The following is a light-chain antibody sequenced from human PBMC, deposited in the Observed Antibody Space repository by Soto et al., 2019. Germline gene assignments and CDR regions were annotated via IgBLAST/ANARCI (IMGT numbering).Light chain of an antibody. J-gene: IGLJ2*01. Sequence: QSVLTQPPSASGSPGQSVTISCTGTSSDVGGYNYVSWYQQHPGKAPKLMISEVSKRPSGVPDRFSGSKSGNTASLTVSGLQDEDEADYYCSSLAGHNNLVFGGGTQVTVL. CDR3: SSLAGHNNLV. CDR2: EVS. V-gene: IGLV2-8*01. CDR1: SSDVGGYNY.